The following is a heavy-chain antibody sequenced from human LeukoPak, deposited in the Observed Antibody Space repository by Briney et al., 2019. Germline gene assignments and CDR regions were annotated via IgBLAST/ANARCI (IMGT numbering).Heavy chain of an antibody. J-gene: IGHJ4*02. CDR1: GFTFSSYW. CDR3: ARAGSYRFDY. Sequence: GGSLRLSCAASGFTFSSYWMHWVRQAPGKGLVWVSRMNTDGSTINYADSVKGRFTISRDNAKNTLYLQMNSLTAEDTAVYYCARAGSYRFDYWGQGTLVTVSS. CDR2: MNTDGSTI. D-gene: IGHD1-26*01. V-gene: IGHV3-74*01.